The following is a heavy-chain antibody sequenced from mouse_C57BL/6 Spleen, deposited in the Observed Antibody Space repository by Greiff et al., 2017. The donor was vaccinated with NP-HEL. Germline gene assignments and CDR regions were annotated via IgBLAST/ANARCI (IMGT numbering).Heavy chain of an antibody. CDR3: AIYYGSPFDY. Sequence: VQLQQPGAELVMPGASVKLSCKASGYTFTSYWMHWVKQRPGQGLEWIGEIDPSDSYTNYNQKFKGKSTLTVDKSSSTAYMQLSSLTSEDSAVYYCAIYYGSPFDYWGQGTTLTVSS. CDR1: GYTFTSYW. CDR2: IDPSDSYT. V-gene: IGHV1-69*01. J-gene: IGHJ2*01. D-gene: IGHD1-1*01.